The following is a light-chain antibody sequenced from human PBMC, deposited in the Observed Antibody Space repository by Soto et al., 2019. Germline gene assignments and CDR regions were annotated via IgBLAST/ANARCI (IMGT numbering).Light chain of an antibody. CDR3: QQYNGLPTWT. CDR1: QSISRY. V-gene: IGKV3-20*01. Sequence: IVLTHSPGTLSLSPGERTTLSCRASQSISRYLAWYQQKPGQGPRLLIYGASSRATGTPDRFSGSGSGTDFTLTITSLQPDDSATYYCQQYNGLPTWTFGQGTKVDIK. J-gene: IGKJ1*01. CDR2: GAS.